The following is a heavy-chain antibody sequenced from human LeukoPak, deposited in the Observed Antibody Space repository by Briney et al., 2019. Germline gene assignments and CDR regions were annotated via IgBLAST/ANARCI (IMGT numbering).Heavy chain of an antibody. V-gene: IGHV4-59*01. Sequence: NPSETLSLTCTVSGGSISSYYWSWIRQLPGKGLEWIGYIFYTGTTNYNPSLKSRVTISVDTSKNQFSLKLSSVTAADTAVYYCARAGYSYWFDPWGQGTLVTVSS. CDR3: ARAGYSYWFDP. CDR1: GGSISSYY. D-gene: IGHD2-15*01. CDR2: IFYTGTT. J-gene: IGHJ5*02.